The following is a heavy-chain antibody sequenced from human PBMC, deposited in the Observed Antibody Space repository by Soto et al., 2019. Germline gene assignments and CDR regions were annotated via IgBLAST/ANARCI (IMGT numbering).Heavy chain of an antibody. J-gene: IGHJ5*02. CDR1: GGAIIGYH. CDR3: AREWGTLYYGSDNFFNWFDT. Sequence: SETLSLTCTVSGGAIIGYHCIFIRHSPFKGLEWIGSISYSGRTKYNPSLTGRVTISVDMSKNQFSLKLSSVTAADTATYYCAREWGTLYYGSDNFFNWFDTWGQGTLVTVSS. V-gene: IGHV4-59*01. CDR2: ISYSGRT. D-gene: IGHD3-10*01.